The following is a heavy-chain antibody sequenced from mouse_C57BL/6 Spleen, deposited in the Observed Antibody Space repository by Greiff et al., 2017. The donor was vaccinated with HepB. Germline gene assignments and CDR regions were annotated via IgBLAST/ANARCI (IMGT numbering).Heavy chain of an antibody. V-gene: IGHV1-69*01. D-gene: IGHD1-1*01. CDR2: IDPSDSYT. Sequence: QVQLQQPGAELVMPGASVKLSCKASGYTFTSYWMHWVKQRPGQGLEWIGEIDPSDSYTNYNQKFKGKSTLTVDKSSSTAYMQLSSLTSEDSAVYYCAKDTTVEARRYFDVWGTGTTVTVSS. CDR1: GYTFTSYW. J-gene: IGHJ1*03. CDR3: AKDTTVEARRYFDV.